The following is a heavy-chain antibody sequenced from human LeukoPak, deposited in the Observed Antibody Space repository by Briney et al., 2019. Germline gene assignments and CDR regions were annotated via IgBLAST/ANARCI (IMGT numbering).Heavy chain of an antibody. CDR3: ARGQKYRSGYTVTELGSGYFDY. D-gene: IGHD5-18*01. V-gene: IGHV4-39*07. Sequence: SETLSLTCTVSTDSFSSSYYRGWIRQPPGKGLEWIGSIYYSGSTYYNPSLKSRVTISVDTSKNQFSLRLSSVTAADTAVYYCARGQKYRSGYTVTELGSGYFDYWGQGPLVTVSS. CDR1: TDSFSSSYY. J-gene: IGHJ4*02. CDR2: IYYSGST.